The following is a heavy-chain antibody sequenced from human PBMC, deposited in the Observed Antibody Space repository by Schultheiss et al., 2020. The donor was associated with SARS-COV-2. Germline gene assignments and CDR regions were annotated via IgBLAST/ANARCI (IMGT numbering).Heavy chain of an antibody. J-gene: IGHJ6*02. D-gene: IGHD2-2*03. CDR1: GYTFTGYY. Sequence: ASVKVSCKASGYTFTGYYMHWVRQAPGQGLEWMGRINPNSGGTNYAQKLQGRVTMTTDTSTSTAYMELRSLRSDDTAVYYCARGMDSSRGVNYGMDVWGQGTTVTVSS. CDR2: INPNSGGT. V-gene: IGHV1-2*06. CDR3: ARGMDSSRGVNYGMDV.